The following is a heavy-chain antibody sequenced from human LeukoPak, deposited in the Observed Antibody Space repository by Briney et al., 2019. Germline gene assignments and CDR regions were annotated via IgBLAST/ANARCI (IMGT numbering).Heavy chain of an antibody. CDR2: ISGSGGST. CDR3: AKAREDYGVSVRPVDY. V-gene: IGHV3-23*01. D-gene: IGHD4-17*01. CDR1: GFTFSSYA. J-gene: IGHJ4*02. Sequence: GGSLRLSCAASGFTFSSYAMSWVRQAPGKGVEWVSAISGSGGSTYYADSVKGRFTTSRDNSKNTLYLQMNSLRAEDTAVYYCAKAREDYGVSVRPVDYWGQGTLVTVSS.